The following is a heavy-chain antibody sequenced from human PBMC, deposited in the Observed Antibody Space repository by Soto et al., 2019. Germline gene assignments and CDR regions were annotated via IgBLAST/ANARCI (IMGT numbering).Heavy chain of an antibody. CDR1: GLSRIAIEIG. CDR2: IDWDDDK. J-gene: IGHJ6*02. Sequence: SGPTLVNPTQTLTLTCTFSGLSRIAIEIGVTWVRQPPGKALEWLALIDWDDDKYYSTSLKTRLTISKDTSKNQVVLTMTNMDPVDTATYYCARIPLPRGNFGMDVWGQGTTVTVSS. V-gene: IGHV2-70*18. CDR3: ARIPLPRGNFGMDV.